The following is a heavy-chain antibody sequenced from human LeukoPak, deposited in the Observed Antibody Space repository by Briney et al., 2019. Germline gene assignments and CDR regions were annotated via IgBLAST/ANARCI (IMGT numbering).Heavy chain of an antibody. J-gene: IGHJ4*02. CDR2: IYSGGST. V-gene: IGHV3-53*01. CDR1: GFTVSSNY. CDR3: ARASHGQWELLCYFDY. D-gene: IGHD1-26*01. Sequence: GGSLRLSCAASGFTVSSNYMSWVRQAPGKGLEWVSVIYSGGSTYYADSVKGRFTISRDNSKNTLYLQMNSLRAEDTAVYYCARASHGQWELLCYFDYWGQGTLVTVSS.